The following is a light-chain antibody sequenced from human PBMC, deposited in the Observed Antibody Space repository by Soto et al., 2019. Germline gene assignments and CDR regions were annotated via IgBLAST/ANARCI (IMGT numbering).Light chain of an antibody. J-gene: IGLJ2*01. CDR2: DVS. V-gene: IGLV2-14*01. CDR1: SSDVGSYNY. Sequence: QSALTQPASVSGSPGQSITISCTGTSSDVGSYNYVSWYQQHPGKAPKLMIYDVSNRPSGVSNRFSGSKSGNTASLTISGLQAEDEADYYCSSYSIRSTLGVFGGGTKVTVL. CDR3: SSYSIRSTLGV.